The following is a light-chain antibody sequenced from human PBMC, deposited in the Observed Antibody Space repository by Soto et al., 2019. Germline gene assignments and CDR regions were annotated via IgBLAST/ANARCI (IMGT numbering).Light chain of an antibody. J-gene: IGKJ5*01. CDR2: GPS. CDR3: HQYHNWPMT. Sequence: EVVMTQSPATLSVSPGERATVSCMTSQSVNSNLAWYQQKPGQVPRLLIYGPSTRAIGIPDRFSGSGSGTEFTLTISSLQSEDFAVYYCHQYHNWPMTFGQGTRLEIK. V-gene: IGKV3-15*01. CDR1: QSVNSN.